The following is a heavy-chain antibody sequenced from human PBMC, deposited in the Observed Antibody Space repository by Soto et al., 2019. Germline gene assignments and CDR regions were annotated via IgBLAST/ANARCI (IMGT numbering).Heavy chain of an antibody. Sequence: EVQLVESGGGLVQPGESLRLSCAASGFTFSSYWMHWVRQAPGKGLVWVSRINSDGSSRSYADSVKGRFTISRDNAKNTLYLQMNNLSAEGTAVYYCARVGTGNWYFDLWGRGTLVTVSS. CDR3: ARVGTGNWYFDL. CDR1: GFTFSSYW. D-gene: IGHD1-1*01. CDR2: INSDGSSR. J-gene: IGHJ2*01. V-gene: IGHV3-74*01.